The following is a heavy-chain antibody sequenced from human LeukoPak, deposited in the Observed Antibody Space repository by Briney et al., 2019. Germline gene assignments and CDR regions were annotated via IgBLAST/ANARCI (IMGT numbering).Heavy chain of an antibody. CDR3: ARAYYYDPSGYYTDP. V-gene: IGHV3-7*01. CDR1: GFTFSRSW. Sequence: GGSLRLSCAASGFTFSRSWMSWVRQAPGKGLEWVANIKQDGSDKYYVDSVKGRFTISKDNAASILYLQMNSLRAEDTAVYYCARAYYYDPSGYYTDPWGQGTLVTVSS. D-gene: IGHD3-22*01. J-gene: IGHJ5*02. CDR2: IKQDGSDK.